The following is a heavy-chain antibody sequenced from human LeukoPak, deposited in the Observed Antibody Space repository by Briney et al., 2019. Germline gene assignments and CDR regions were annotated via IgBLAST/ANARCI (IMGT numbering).Heavy chain of an antibody. CDR3: ARVMNLSYCSSTSCSIRDWFDP. CDR2: IYYSGST. V-gene: IGHV4-59*01. Sequence: SETLSLTCTVSGGSISSYYWSWIRQPPGKGLEWIGYIYYSGSTNYNPSLKSRVTISVDTPKNQFSLKLSSVTAADTAVYYCARVMNLSYCSSTSCSIRDWFDPWGQGTLVTVSS. CDR1: GGSISSYY. D-gene: IGHD2-2*01. J-gene: IGHJ5*02.